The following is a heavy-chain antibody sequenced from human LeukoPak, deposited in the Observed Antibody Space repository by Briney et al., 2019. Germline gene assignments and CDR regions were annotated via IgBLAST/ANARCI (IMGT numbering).Heavy chain of an antibody. CDR3: ARVRYFDWLLAQY. CDR1: GFTVSSNY. Sequence: GGSLRLSCAASGFTVSSNYMSWVRQAPGKGLEWVSVIYSGGSTYYADSVKGRFTISRDNSKNTLYLQMNSLRAEDTAVYYCARVRYFDWLLAQYWGQGTLVTVSS. J-gene: IGHJ4*02. CDR2: IYSGGST. D-gene: IGHD3-9*01. V-gene: IGHV3-53*01.